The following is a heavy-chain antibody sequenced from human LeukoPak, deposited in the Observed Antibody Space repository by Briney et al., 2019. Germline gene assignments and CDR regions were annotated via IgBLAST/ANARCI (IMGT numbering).Heavy chain of an antibody. D-gene: IGHD6-19*01. V-gene: IGHV3-53*01. CDR3: ARGSSGQGVYYFDY. J-gene: IGHJ4*02. CDR2: IYSGGST. Sequence: GGSLRLSCAASGFTVSSNYMSWVRQAPGEGLEWVSVIYSGGSTYYADSVKGRFTISRDNSKNTLYLQMNSLRAEDTAVYYCARGSSGQGVYYFDYWGQGTLVTVSS. CDR1: GFTVSSNY.